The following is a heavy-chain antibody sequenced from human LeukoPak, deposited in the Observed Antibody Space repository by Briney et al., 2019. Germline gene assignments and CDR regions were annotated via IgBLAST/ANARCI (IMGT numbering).Heavy chain of an antibody. J-gene: IGHJ3*02. CDR1: GFTFSNYA. CDR3: ARVCYDILTGSDDASDI. CDR2: ISGRGGST. D-gene: IGHD3-9*01. V-gene: IGHV3-23*01. Sequence: PGGSLRLSCAASGFTFSNYAMSWVRQAPGKGLEWVSAISGRGGSTYYADSVKGRFTISRDNSKNTLYLQMNSLRAEDTAVYYCARVCYDILTGSDDASDIWGQGTMVTVSS.